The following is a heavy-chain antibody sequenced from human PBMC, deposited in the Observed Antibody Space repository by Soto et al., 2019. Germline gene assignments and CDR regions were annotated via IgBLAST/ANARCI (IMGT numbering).Heavy chain of an antibody. CDR1: GGSINTGDYY. Sequence: TLSLTCTVSGGSINTGDYYWTWIRQPRGKGLEWIGYIYYSGTTYYNPSLKSRVSLSLDTSKNHFSLRLTSVTAADTAVYYCARGVDFEGFSPYGMDVWGQGTTVTVSS. CDR3: ARGVDFEGFSPYGMDV. V-gene: IGHV4-30-4*01. J-gene: IGHJ6*02. CDR2: IYYSGTT. D-gene: IGHD3-3*01.